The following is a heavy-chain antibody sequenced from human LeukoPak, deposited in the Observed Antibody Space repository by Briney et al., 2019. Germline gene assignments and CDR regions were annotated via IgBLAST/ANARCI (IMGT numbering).Heavy chain of an antibody. CDR3: ARGYNSFDY. V-gene: IGHV3-72*01. CDR2: SRNKANSYTT. CDR1: GFTFSDHY. J-gene: IGHJ4*02. Sequence: GGSLRLSCADSGFTFSDHYMDWVRQAPGKGLEWVGRSRNKANSYTTEYAASVKGRFTISRDESKNSLHLQMNCLKTEDMAVYYCARGYNSFDYWGQGILVTVSS. D-gene: IGHD5-12*01.